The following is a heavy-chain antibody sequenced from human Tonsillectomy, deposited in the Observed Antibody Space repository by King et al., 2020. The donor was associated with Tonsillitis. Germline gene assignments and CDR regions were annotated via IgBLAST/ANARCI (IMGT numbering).Heavy chain of an antibody. CDR1: GGSFSGYY. D-gene: IGHD2-15*01. CDR2: INHSGST. Sequence: VQLQQWGAGLLKPSETLSLTCAVYGGSFSGYYWTWIRQSPGKGLEWIVEINHSGSTHYNPSLKSRVTISVDTSKNQLSLKLTSVTAAETAVYYCARSGRYCMGVRYNSLTDFWGQGTLVTVSS. CDR3: ARSGRYCMGVRYNSLTDF. V-gene: IGHV4-34*01. J-gene: IGHJ4*02.